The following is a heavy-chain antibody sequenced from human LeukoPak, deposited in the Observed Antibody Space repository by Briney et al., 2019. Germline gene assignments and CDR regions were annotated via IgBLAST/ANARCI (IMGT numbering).Heavy chain of an antibody. CDR3: ARGGGGDYGDYGDAFDI. Sequence: GGSLRLSCAASGFTVSSNYMSWVRQAPGKGLEWVSVIYSGGSTYYADSVKGRFTISRHNSKNTLYLQMNSLRAKDTAVYYCARGGGGDYGDYGDAFDIWGQGTMVTVSS. D-gene: IGHD4-17*01. CDR2: IYSGGST. J-gene: IGHJ3*02. CDR1: GFTVSSNY. V-gene: IGHV3-53*04.